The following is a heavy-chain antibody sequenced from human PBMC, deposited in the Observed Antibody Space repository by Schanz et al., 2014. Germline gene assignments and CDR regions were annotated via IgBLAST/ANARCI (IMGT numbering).Heavy chain of an antibody. CDR3: AKGMGYCSGGTCYDCYYYGLDV. V-gene: IGHV3-23*01. D-gene: IGHD2-15*01. CDR1: GFTFNSYA. J-gene: IGHJ6*02. Sequence: DVQLLESGGGLVQPGGSLRLSCAASGFTFNSYAMTWVRQAPGKGLEWVSSISHSGGSKYYADSVKGRFTISRDNSENTLYLQMNSLSADDTAVFYCAKGMGYCSGGTCYDCYYYGLDVWGQGTTVTDSS. CDR2: ISHSGGSK.